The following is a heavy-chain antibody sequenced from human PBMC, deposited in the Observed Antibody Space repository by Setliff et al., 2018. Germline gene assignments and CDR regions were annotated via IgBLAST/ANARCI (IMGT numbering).Heavy chain of an antibody. Sequence: ASVKVSCKPSGYTFTDYYIHWVRQAPGQGLEWMGRINPNSGGTNYAQKFQGRVTMTRDTSISTAYMELSRLTSDDTAVYYCAKDGEPGLQRCAVVFIIIPSNACKPLQGLPWG. D-gene: IGHD2-2*01. CDR3: AKDGEPGLQRCAVVFIIIPSNACKPLQGLP. CDR1: GYTFTDYY. J-gene: IGHJ5*02. V-gene: IGHV1-2*06. CDR2: INPNSGGT.